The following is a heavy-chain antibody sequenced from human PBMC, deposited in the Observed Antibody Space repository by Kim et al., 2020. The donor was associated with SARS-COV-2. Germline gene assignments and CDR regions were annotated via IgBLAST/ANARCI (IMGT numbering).Heavy chain of an antibody. D-gene: IGHD2-15*01. Sequence: GGSLRLSCAASGFTFSSYGMHWVRQAPGKGLEWVAVISYDGSNKYYADSVKGRFTISRDNSKNTLYLQMNSLRAEDTAVYYCARVVVAANYYCYGMDVWG. J-gene: IGHJ6*01. V-gene: IGHV3-33*05. CDR2: ISYDGSNK. CDR3: ARVVVAANYYCYGMDV. CDR1: GFTFSSYG.